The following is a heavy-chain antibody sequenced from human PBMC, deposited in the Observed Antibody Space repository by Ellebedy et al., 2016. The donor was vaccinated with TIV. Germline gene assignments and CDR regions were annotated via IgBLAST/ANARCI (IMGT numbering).Heavy chain of an antibody. CDR3: ARAEAGPFDL. CDR1: GGSISTHY. D-gene: IGHD6-19*01. CDR2: IYTTGMT. Sequence: MPGGSLRLSCTVSGGSISTHYWNRIRQPAGKGLEWIGRIYTTGMTNFNPSLRGRVTMSVDTSKDQFSLKLSSVTAADTAVYYCARAEAGPFDLWGQGTLVTVSS. J-gene: IGHJ5*02. V-gene: IGHV4-4*07.